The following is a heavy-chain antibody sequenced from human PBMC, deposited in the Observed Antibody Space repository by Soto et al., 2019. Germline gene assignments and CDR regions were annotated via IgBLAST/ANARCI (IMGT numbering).Heavy chain of an antibody. V-gene: IGHV1-69*14. D-gene: IGHD5-12*01. J-gene: IGHJ4*02. CDR2: IVPTVDTS. CDR1: GATFSSYA. Sequence: QVQLVQSGAEVRQPASSVKVSCKTSGATFSSYAITWVRQAPGQGLEWMGGIVPTVDTSTYAQKFQGRVTITAEKFPNTVYMELSSLRSDDTAVYYCVRVVAIPGYPDNWGQGTLVTVSS. CDR3: VRVVAIPGYPDN.